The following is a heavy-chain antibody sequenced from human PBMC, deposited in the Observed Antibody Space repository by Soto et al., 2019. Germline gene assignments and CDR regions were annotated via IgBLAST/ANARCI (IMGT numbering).Heavy chain of an antibody. D-gene: IGHD5-12*01. CDR1: GYTFTSYA. CDR2: INAGNGNT. V-gene: IGHV1-3*01. CDR3: ASSRVIVATYFDY. J-gene: IGHJ4*02. Sequence: SVKVSCKASGYTFTSYAMHWVRQAPGQRLEWMGWINAGNGNTKYSQKFQGRVTITRDTSASTAYMELSSLRSEDTAVYYCASSRVIVATYFDYWGQGTLVTVSS.